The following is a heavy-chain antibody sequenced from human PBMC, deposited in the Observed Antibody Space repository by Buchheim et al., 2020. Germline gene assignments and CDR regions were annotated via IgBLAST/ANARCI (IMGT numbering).Heavy chain of an antibody. CDR3: ARDGDYGGDGRGGYTNYYYGMDV. CDR2: IIPIFGTA. Sequence: QVQLVQSGAEVKKPGSSVKVSCKASGGTFSSYAISWVRQAPGQGLEWMGGIIPIFGTANYAQKFQGRVTITADESTSTAYMRLSSLRSEYTAVYYWARDGDYGGDGRGGYTNYYYGMDVWGQGTT. J-gene: IGHJ6*02. D-gene: IGHD4-23*01. CDR1: GGTFSSYA. V-gene: IGHV1-69*12.